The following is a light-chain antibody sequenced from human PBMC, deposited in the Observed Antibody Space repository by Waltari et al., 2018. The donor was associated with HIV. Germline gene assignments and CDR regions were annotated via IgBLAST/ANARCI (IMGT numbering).Light chain of an antibody. Sequence: QSALTQPASVSGSHGQSINFSCHGPSSDVIAYNVVAWYQHRPGKHPNLIIYDFNNRPSGVSNRFSGYKSGNTASLTISGLQAEDEADYFCSSSISTSTLVFGTGTKVTVL. CDR2: DFN. J-gene: IGLJ1*01. V-gene: IGLV2-14*03. CDR1: SSDVIAYNV. CDR3: SSSISTSTLV.